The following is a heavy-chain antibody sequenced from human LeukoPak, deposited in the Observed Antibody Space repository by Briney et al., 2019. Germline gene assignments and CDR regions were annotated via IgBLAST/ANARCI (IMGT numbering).Heavy chain of an antibody. CDR1: GFTVSSNY. Sequence: GGSLRLSCAASGFTVSSNYMSWVRQAPGKGLEWVSVIYSGGSTYYADSVKGRFTISRDNSKDTLYLQMNSLRAEDTAVYYCARVYYDSTPDYWGQGTLVTVSS. D-gene: IGHD3-22*01. V-gene: IGHV3-66*01. J-gene: IGHJ4*02. CDR3: ARVYYDSTPDY. CDR2: IYSGGST.